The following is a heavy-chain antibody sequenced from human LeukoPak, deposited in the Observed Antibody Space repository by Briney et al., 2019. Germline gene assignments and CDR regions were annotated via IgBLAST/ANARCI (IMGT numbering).Heavy chain of an antibody. D-gene: IGHD3-22*01. Sequence: ASVKASCKASGYTFTGYYMHWVRQAPGQGLEWMGWINPNSGGTNYAQKFQGRVTMTRDTSISTAYMELSRLRSDDTAVYYCARDDSSGFLIDYWGQGTLVTVSS. V-gene: IGHV1-2*02. CDR2: INPNSGGT. J-gene: IGHJ4*02. CDR1: GYTFTGYY. CDR3: ARDDSSGFLIDY.